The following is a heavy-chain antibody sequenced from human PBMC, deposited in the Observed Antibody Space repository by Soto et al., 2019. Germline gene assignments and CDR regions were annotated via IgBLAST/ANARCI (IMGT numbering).Heavy chain of an antibody. CDR2: ISYDGNNK. CDR1: GFTFSSYA. Sequence: QVQLVESRGGVVQPGRSLRLSCAASGFTFSSYAMYWVRQAPGKGLEWVAVISYDGNNKYYADSVKGRFTISRDNSKNTLYLQMNSLRAEDTAVYYCARAECDGGSCYTLVGLRYGMDVWGQGTTVTVSS. D-gene: IGHD2-15*01. J-gene: IGHJ6*02. CDR3: ARAECDGGSCYTLVGLRYGMDV. V-gene: IGHV3-30-3*01.